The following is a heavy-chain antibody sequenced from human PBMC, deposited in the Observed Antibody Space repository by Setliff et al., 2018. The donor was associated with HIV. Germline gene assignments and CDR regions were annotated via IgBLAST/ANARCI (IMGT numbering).Heavy chain of an antibody. D-gene: IGHD2-2*01. V-gene: IGHV1-18*01. CDR3: ATQRDIVMVPGQGGFDI. Sequence: ASVKVSCKASTYTFSSYVINWVRQAPGQGLEWMGRISVYSGNTIYAQKLQCRVSMTTDTSTSTAYMELRTLRSDDTAMYYCATQRDIVMVPGQGGFDIWAQGTMVTVSS. CDR2: ISVYSGNT. CDR1: TYTFSSYV. J-gene: IGHJ3*02.